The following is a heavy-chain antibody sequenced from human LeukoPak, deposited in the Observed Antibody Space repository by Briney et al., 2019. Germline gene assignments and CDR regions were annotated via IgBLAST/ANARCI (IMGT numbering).Heavy chain of an antibody. J-gene: IGHJ4*02. CDR3: ARVSNSPNHSFYVDY. Sequence: PSETLSLTCTVSGGSISSYYWSWIRQPPGKGLEWIGYIYYSGSTNYNPSLKSRVTISVDTSKNQFSLKLSSVTAADTAVYYCARVSNSPNHSFYVDYWGQGTLVTVSS. CDR2: IYYSGST. CDR1: GGSISSYY. D-gene: IGHD4-23*01. V-gene: IGHV4-59*01.